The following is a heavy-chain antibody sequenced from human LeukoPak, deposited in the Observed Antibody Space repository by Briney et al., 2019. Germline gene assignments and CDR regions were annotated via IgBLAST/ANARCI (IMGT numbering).Heavy chain of an antibody. CDR1: GGSISSSSYY. V-gene: IGHV4-39*01. CDR3: ARGGDIVVVVAATGALDI. CDR2: VFYSGST. Sequence: PSETLTLTCTVSGGSISSSSYYWGWVRQPPGKGLEWIGNVFYSGSTHYNPSLKSRVTISIDSSKNQFSLKLSSVTAADTAVYYCARGGDIVVVVAATGALDIWGQGTKVTVSS. J-gene: IGHJ3*02. D-gene: IGHD2-15*01.